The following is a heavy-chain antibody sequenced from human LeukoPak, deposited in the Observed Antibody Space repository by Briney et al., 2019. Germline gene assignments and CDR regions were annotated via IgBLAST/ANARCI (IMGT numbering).Heavy chain of an antibody. CDR2: ISAYNGTT. D-gene: IGHD6-13*01. CDR1: GYTFTSYG. J-gene: IGHJ4*02. V-gene: IGHV1-18*01. CDR3: AREGRGIAAAGTRLDY. Sequence: GASVKVSCKASGYTFTSYGISWVRQAPGQGLEWMGWISAYNGTTNYAQKLQGRVTMTTDTSTSTAYMELRSLRSDDTAVYYCAREGRGIAAAGTRLDYWGQGTLVTVSS.